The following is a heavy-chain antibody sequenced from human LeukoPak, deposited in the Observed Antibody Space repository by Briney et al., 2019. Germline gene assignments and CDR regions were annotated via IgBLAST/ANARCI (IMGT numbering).Heavy chain of an antibody. CDR1: GYIFTDYY. V-gene: IGHV1/OR15-1*01. J-gene: IGHJ6*02. CDR3: ARGSGAGSSWYGGYYYYGMDV. Sequence: ASVKVSCKASGYIFTDYYMHWVRQAPGQELGWMGRINPNSGGTNYAQKFQGRVTMTRDTSISTAYTELSSLRSEDTATYYCARGSGAGSSWYGGYYYYGMDVWGQGTTVTVSS. CDR2: INPNSGGT. D-gene: IGHD6-13*01.